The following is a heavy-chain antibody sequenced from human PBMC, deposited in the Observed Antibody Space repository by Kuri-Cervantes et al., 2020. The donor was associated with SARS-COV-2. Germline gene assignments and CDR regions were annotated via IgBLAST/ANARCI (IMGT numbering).Heavy chain of an antibody. J-gene: IGHJ5*02. CDR3: ARDKGEYYDFWSGYSKTACWFDP. D-gene: IGHD3-3*01. CDR1: GFTFDDYG. V-gene: IGHV3-30*03. Sequence: GGSLRLSCAASGFTFDDYGMSWVRQAPGKGLEWVAVISYDGSNKYYADSVKGRFTISRDNSKNTLYLQMNSLRAEDTAVYYCARDKGEYYDFWSGYSKTACWFDPWGQGTLVTVSS. CDR2: ISYDGSNK.